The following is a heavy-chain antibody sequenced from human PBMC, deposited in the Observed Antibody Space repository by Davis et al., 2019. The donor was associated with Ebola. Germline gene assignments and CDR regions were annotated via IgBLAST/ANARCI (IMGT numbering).Heavy chain of an antibody. Sequence: GESLKISCAASGFTFSGSAMHWVRQASGKGLEWVGRIRSKANNYATAYVASVKGRFTISRDDSKNTAYLQMNSLKTEDTAVYYCTGTTVTSDYWGQGTLVTVSS. CDR3: TGTTVTSDY. CDR2: IRSKANNYAT. CDR1: GFTFSGSA. J-gene: IGHJ4*02. D-gene: IGHD4-17*01. V-gene: IGHV3-73*01.